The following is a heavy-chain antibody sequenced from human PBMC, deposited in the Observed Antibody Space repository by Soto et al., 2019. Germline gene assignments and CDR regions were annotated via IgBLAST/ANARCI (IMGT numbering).Heavy chain of an antibody. CDR1: GGTFTSYA. CDR2: IIPIFGTA. V-gene: IGHV1-69*01. J-gene: IGHJ4*02. D-gene: IGHD3-16*01. CDR3: ATTPIGTGGPIGYYFDY. Sequence: QVQLVQSGAEVKKPGSSVKVSCKASGGTFTSYAISWVRQAPGQGLEWMGGIIPIFGTANYAQKFQGRVTITADESTSTAYMELSSLRSEDTAVYYCATTPIGTGGPIGYYFDYWGQGTLVTVSA.